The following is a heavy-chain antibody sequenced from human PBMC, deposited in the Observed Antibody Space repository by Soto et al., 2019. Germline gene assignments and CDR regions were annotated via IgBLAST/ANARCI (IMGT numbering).Heavy chain of an antibody. D-gene: IGHD3-10*01. CDR1: GFTFSSYS. CDR3: ARAQGSGSYPYYYYMDV. J-gene: IGHJ6*03. CDR2: ISSSSSYI. V-gene: IGHV3-21*01. Sequence: EVQLVESGGGLVKPGGSLRLSCAASGFTFSSYSMNWVRQAPGKGLEWVSSISSSSSYIYYADSVKGRFTISRDNAKNSLYLQMNSLRDEDTAVYYCARAQGSGSYPYYYYMDVWGKGTTVNVSS.